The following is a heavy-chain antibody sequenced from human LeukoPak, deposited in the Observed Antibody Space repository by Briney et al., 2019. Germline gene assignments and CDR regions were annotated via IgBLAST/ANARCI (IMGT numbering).Heavy chain of an antibody. CDR2: IHDSGET. CDR1: GFIVSSYY. V-gene: IGHV3-66*03. Sequence: GGSLRLSCAATGFIVSSYYMSWVRQAPGKGLEWVSLIHDSGETFYIDSVKGRFTISRDDSKNTVYLQMNRLRVEDTAVYFCARDRAATQHWVEFDLWGQGTLVTVSS. CDR3: ARDRAATQHWVEFDL. J-gene: IGHJ5*02. D-gene: IGHD3-3*02.